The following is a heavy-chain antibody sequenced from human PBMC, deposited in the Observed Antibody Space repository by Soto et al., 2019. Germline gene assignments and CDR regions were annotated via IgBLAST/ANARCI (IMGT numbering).Heavy chain of an antibody. CDR1: GFTFSSYS. CDR2: ISSSSSYI. CDR3: AREPTIAAVFFQH. V-gene: IGHV3-21*01. Sequence: GGSLRLSCAASGFTFSSYSMNWVRQAPGKGPEWVSSISSSSSYIYYADSVKGRFTISRDNAKNSLYLQMNSLRAEDTAVYYCAREPTIAAVFFQHWGQGTLVTVSS. D-gene: IGHD6-13*01. J-gene: IGHJ1*01.